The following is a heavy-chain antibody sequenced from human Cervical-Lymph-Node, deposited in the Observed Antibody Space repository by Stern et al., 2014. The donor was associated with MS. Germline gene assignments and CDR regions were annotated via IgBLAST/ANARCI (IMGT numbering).Heavy chain of an antibody. Sequence: QLVQSGAEVKKPGASVKVSCKASGYTFTSYGISWVRQAPGQGLEWMGVISSYNVNINDAPKLQGRVTMTTDPSTSTAYSELRSLRSDDTAVYYCARGLLGSENAFDIWGQGTMVTVSS. CDR3: ARGLLGSENAFDI. V-gene: IGHV1-18*01. CDR1: GYTFTSYG. D-gene: IGHD2-15*01. CDR2: ISSYNVNI. J-gene: IGHJ3*02.